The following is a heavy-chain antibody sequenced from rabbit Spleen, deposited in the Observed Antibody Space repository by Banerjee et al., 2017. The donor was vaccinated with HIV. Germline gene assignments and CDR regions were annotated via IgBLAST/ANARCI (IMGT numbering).Heavy chain of an antibody. Sequence: QEQLKESGGGLVQPGGSLKLSCTASGFSFSNKAVMCWVRQAPGKGLEWIACINIVTGKAVYATWAKGRFIMSRASSTTVTLQMTSLTAADTATYFCARDTGSSFSSYGMDLWGPGTLVTVS. J-gene: IGHJ6*01. CDR2: INIVTGKA. CDR1: GFSFSNKAV. D-gene: IGHD8-1*01. CDR3: ARDTGSSFSSYGMDL. V-gene: IGHV1S45*01.